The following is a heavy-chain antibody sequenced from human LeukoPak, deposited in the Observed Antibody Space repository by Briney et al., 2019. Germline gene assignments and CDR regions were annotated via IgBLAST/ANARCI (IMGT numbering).Heavy chain of an antibody. J-gene: IGHJ4*02. V-gene: IGHV3-64*01. CDR3: ARDGGPFDY. CDR2: ISSNGGST. CDR1: GFTFSSYA. Sequence: GGSLRLSCAASGFTFSSYAMYWVRQAPGKGLEYVSAISSNGGSTYYANSVKGRFTISRDNSKNTLYLQMGSLRAEDMAVYYCARDGGPFDYWGQGTLVTVSS.